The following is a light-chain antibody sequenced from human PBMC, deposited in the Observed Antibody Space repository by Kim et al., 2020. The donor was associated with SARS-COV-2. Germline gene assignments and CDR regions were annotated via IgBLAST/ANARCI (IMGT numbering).Light chain of an antibody. CDR1: SSGVGGYNY. Sequence: GQSITISCTGTSSGVGGYNYVSWYQQHPGKAPKLIIYDVSKRPSGVSNRFSGSKSGNTASLTISGLRAEDEADYYCNSYTSSSTWVFGGGTKLTVL. V-gene: IGLV2-14*04. CDR3: NSYTSSSTWV. J-gene: IGLJ2*01. CDR2: DVS.